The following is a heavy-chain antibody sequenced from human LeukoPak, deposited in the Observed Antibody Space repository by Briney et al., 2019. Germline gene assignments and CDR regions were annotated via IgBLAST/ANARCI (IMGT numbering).Heavy chain of an antibody. CDR3: ARGGQAAGTLLDY. Sequence: GGSLRLSCAASGFTFSSYSMNWVRQAPGKGLEWVSSIRSSSSYIYYADSVKGRFTISRDNAKNSLYLQMNSLRAEDTAVYYCARGGQAAGTLLDYWGQGTLVTVSS. CDR1: GFTFSSYS. CDR2: IRSSSSYI. J-gene: IGHJ4*02. V-gene: IGHV3-21*01. D-gene: IGHD6-13*01.